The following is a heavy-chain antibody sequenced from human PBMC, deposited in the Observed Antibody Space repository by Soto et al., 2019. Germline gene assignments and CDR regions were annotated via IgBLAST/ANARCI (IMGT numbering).Heavy chain of an antibody. J-gene: IGHJ6*02. CDR1: SFYA. CDR3: ASTPVTGRYSYYGMDA. D-gene: IGHD4-4*01. CDR2: LIPVFDTP. Sequence: QVQPVQSGSEVKKPGSSVRVSCKTGSFYAVSWVRQAPGQGLEWMGGLIPVFDTPSYAQTFQGRVTITADESKSTAYMELSSLRSEDTALYYCASTPVTGRYSYYGMDAWDQGIAVTVSS. V-gene: IGHV1-69*01.